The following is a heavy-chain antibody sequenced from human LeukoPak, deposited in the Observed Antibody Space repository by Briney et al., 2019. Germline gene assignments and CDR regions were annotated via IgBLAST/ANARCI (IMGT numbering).Heavy chain of an antibody. CDR1: GFTFSSYA. J-gene: IGHJ4*02. CDR2: ISGSGGST. Sequence: GGSLRLSCAASGFTFSSYAMNWVRQAPGMGLEWVSAISGSGGSTYYADSVKGRFTFSRDNSKNTLYLQMNSLRAEDTAVYYCARSSVTTFDYWGQGTLVTVSS. D-gene: IGHD4-17*01. V-gene: IGHV3-23*01. CDR3: ARSSVTTFDY.